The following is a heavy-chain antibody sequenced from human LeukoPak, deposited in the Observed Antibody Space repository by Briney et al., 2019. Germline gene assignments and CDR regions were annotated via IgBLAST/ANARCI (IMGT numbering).Heavy chain of an antibody. D-gene: IGHD3-3*01. V-gene: IGHV4-39*01. CDR2: IYYSGST. CDR3: ARQNYDFWSGYYPLDY. Sequence: PSETLSLTCTVSGGSISSSSYYWGWIRQPPGKGLEWIGSIYYSGSTYYNPSLKSRVTISVHTSKNQFSLKLSSVTAADTAVFYCARQNYDFWSGYYPLDYWGQGTLVTVSS. CDR1: GGSISSSSYY. J-gene: IGHJ4*02.